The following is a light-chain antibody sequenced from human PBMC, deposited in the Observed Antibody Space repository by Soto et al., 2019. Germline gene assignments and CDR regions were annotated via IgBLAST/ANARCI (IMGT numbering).Light chain of an antibody. J-gene: IGLJ2*01. CDR1: TSNIGSNA. Sequence: QLVLTQPPSASGTPGQRLTISCSGSTSNIGSNAVNWYQQLPGTAPKLLIYSNYQRPSGVPDRFSGSKSGTSASLAISGLQSEDEVDYYCASWDDSLNGVVFGGGTKLTVL. CDR2: SNY. CDR3: ASWDDSLNGVV. V-gene: IGLV1-44*01.